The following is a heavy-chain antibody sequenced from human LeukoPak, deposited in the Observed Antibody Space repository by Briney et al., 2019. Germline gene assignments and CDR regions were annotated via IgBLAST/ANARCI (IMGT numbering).Heavy chain of an antibody. V-gene: IGHV4-30-2*01. Sequence: SETLSLTCAVSGGSISSGGYSWSWIRQPPGKGLEWIGYMYHSGSTYYNPSLKSRVTISVDRSKNQFSLKLSSVTAADTAVYYCARGGIYDSSGYYQTTLFDYWGQGTLVTVSS. D-gene: IGHD3-22*01. CDR1: GGSISSGGYS. CDR2: MYHSGST. CDR3: ARGGIYDSSGYYQTTLFDY. J-gene: IGHJ4*02.